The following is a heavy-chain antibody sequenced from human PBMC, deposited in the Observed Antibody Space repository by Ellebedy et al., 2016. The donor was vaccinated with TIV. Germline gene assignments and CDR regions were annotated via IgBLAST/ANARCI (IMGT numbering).Heavy chain of an antibody. V-gene: IGHV3-7*01. CDR2: INQDGSEK. CDR3: VTDGSYGDYRSPTHAFEF. J-gene: IGHJ3*01. D-gene: IGHD4-17*01. CDR1: GFTFSSYW. Sequence: GESLKISCAAPGFTFSSYWMSWVRQAPGKGLEWVANINQDGSEKYYVDSVKGRFTISRDNAKNSLYLQMNGLGADDTAVYHCVTDGSYGDYRSPTHAFEFWGQGTMVTVSS.